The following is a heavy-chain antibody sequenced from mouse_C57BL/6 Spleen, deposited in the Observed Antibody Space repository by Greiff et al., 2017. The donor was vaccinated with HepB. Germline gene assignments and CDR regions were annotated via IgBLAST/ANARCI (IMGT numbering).Heavy chain of an antibody. CDR2: INPSTGGT. J-gene: IGHJ2*01. CDR3: ARSITTVVATPFDY. D-gene: IGHD1-1*01. CDR1: GYSFTGYY. Sequence: VQLKESGPELVKPGASVKISCKASGYSFTGYYMNWVKQSPEKSLEWIGEINPSTGGTTYNQKFKAKATLTVDKSSSTAYMQLKSLTSEDSAVYYCARSITTVVATPFDYWGQGTTLTVSS. V-gene: IGHV1-42*01.